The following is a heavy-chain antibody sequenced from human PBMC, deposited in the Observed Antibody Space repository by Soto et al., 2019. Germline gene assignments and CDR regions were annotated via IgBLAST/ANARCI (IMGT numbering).Heavy chain of an antibody. Sequence: QVHLVQSGAEVKKPGSSVKVSCKASGGTFSSYIINWVRQAPGQGLEWMGGIIPMVGRANSAQKFQGRVSISADDSTSTAYMELSSLSSEDTAVYFCASGDGYPYYSDNWGQGTLVTVSS. D-gene: IGHD2-21*01. CDR3: ASGDGYPYYSDN. V-gene: IGHV1-69*12. J-gene: IGHJ4*02. CDR2: IIPMVGRA. CDR1: GGTFSSYI.